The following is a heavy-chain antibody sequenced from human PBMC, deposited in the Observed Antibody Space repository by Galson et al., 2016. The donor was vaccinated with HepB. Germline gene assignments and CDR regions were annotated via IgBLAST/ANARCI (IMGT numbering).Heavy chain of an antibody. D-gene: IGHD3-22*01. CDR3: ARDNYYDSSGYWNSFDY. CDR2: INTDNGNT. Sequence: SVKVSCKASGYTFTSYGISWARQAPGQGLEWVGWINTDNGNTVYAPRLQARVTLTTDTSTNVAYMELSSLRSEDTAVYYCARDNYYDSSGYWNSFDYWGQGTLVTVSS. CDR1: GYTFTSYG. J-gene: IGHJ4*02. V-gene: IGHV1-18*01.